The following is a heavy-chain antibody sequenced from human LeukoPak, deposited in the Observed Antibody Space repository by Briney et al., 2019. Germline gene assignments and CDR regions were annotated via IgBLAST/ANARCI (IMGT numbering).Heavy chain of an antibody. D-gene: IGHD6-13*01. CDR3: ARDRPSSY. CDR1: GFTFSTYS. CDR2: ISSSSSTI. V-gene: IGHV3-48*01. J-gene: IGHJ4*02. Sequence: PGGSLRLSCAASGFTFSTYSMNWVRQAPGKGLEWVSYISSSSSTIYYADSVKGRFTISRDNAKNSLYLQMNSLRAEDTAVYYCARDRPSSYWGQGTLVTVSS.